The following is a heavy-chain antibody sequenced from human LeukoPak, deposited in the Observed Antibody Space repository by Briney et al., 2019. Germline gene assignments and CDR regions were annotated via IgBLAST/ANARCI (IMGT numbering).Heavy chain of an antibody. D-gene: IGHD3-22*01. J-gene: IGHJ4*02. CDR3: ARDWNYFENSGFYFEH. CDR2: IKYDGSQR. V-gene: IGHV3-7*03. Sequence: PGGSLRLSCAASGFTFSNYWMSWVRQAPGKGLEWVTIIKYDGSQRYYADSVKGRFTISRDNAKNSLSLQMNSLRVEDTAVYYCARDWNYFENSGFYFEHWGQGNLVTVSS. CDR1: GFTFSNYW.